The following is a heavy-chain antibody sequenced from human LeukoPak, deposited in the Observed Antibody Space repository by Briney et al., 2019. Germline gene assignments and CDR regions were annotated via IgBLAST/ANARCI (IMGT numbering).Heavy chain of an antibody. CDR3: AKDVFGDYGGLDY. CDR2: IRGSDGST. Sequence: PGGSLRLSCAASGFTFSTYALCWVRQAPGKELEWVSSIRGSDGSTYYADSVKGRFAISRDNSKNTLYLQMNSLRAGDTAVYYCAKDVFGDYGGLDYWGQGTLVTVSS. J-gene: IGHJ4*02. D-gene: IGHD4-23*01. CDR1: GFTFSTYA. V-gene: IGHV3-23*01.